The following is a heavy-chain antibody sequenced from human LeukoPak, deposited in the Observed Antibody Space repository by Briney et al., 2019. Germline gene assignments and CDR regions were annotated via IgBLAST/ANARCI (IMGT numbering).Heavy chain of an antibody. J-gene: IGHJ4*02. D-gene: IGHD5-18*01. CDR2: IYYSGST. CDR1: GGSISSSSYY. V-gene: IGHV4-39*07. Sequence: PSETLSLTCTVSGGSISSSSYYWGWIRQPPGKGLEWIGSIYYSGSTYYNPSLKSRVTISVDTSKNQFSLKLSSVTAADTAVYYCAREGGGYSYGHEAYYFDYWGQGTLVTVSS. CDR3: AREGGGYSYGHEAYYFDY.